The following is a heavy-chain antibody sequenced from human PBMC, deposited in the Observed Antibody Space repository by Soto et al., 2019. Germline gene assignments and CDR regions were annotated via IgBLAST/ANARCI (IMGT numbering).Heavy chain of an antibody. CDR3: ARVYGVPL. Sequence: ASVKFSCKASAYTFTSYGISWLRQAPGQGLDWMGWISAYNGNTNXXXXXXXXXXXXXXXXXXXAYMELSSLRSDDSAVYYCARVYGVPLWX. D-gene: IGHD2-8*01. J-gene: IGHJ2*01. V-gene: IGHV1-18*01. CDR1: AYTFTSYG. CDR2: ISAYNGNT.